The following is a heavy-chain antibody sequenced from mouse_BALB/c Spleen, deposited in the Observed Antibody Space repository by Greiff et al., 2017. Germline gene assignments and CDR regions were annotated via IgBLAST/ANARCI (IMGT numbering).Heavy chain of an antibody. CDR3: ARGCYYYDSFAY. V-gene: IGHV5-6-5*01. D-gene: IGHD2-4*01. Sequence: EVQVVESGGGLVKPGGSLKISCAASGFTFSSYAMSWVRQTPEKRLELVASISSGGSTYYTDSMNGRFTISIDNARNILYLQMSSLESEDTAMYYCARGCYYYDSFAYWGQGTLVTVSA. J-gene: IGHJ3*01. CDR1: GFTFSSYA. CDR2: ISSGGST.